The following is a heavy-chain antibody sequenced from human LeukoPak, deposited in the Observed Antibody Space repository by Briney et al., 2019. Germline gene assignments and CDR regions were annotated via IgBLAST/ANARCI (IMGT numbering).Heavy chain of an antibody. CDR1: GGTFSSYA. V-gene: IGHV1-69*13. CDR3: ARDYIVGATTSSEYFQH. Sequence: SVKVSCKASGGTFSSYAISWVRQAPGQGLEWMGGIIPIFGTANYAQKFQGRVTITADESTSTAYMELGSLRSEDTAVYYCARDYIVGATTSSEYFQHWGQGTLVTVSS. CDR2: IIPIFGTA. J-gene: IGHJ1*01. D-gene: IGHD1-26*01.